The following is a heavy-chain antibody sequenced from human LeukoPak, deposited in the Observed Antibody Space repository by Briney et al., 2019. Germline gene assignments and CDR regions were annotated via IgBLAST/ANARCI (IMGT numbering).Heavy chain of an antibody. V-gene: IGHV3-7*01. Sequence: GESLRLSCAASGFTFDDYGMSWVRQAPGKGLEWVADIDQHGSEKYYVDSVKGRFTISRDNAKNSVYLQMNSLRAEDTAVYYCTRDNGYCSGGSCYHYYMDVWGKGTTVTVSS. CDR3: TRDNGYCSGGSCYHYYMDV. D-gene: IGHD2-15*01. CDR1: GFTFDDYG. CDR2: IDQHGSEK. J-gene: IGHJ6*03.